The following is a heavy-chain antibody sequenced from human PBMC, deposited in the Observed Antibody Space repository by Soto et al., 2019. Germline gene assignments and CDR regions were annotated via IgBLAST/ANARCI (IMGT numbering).Heavy chain of an antibody. J-gene: IGHJ4*02. Sequence: QVTLKEPGPVLLKPTETLTLTCVVADFSLTNPRMGVSWIRQPPGKALEWLAHILSNDVKSYSTSLSNRLTVSTDTTNRQLALTLTDVDPEDTATYYCARLSAFVLTASYSLESWGQGTLVTVSS. CDR2: ILSNDVK. CDR1: DFSLTNPRMG. V-gene: IGHV2-26*01. CDR3: ARLSAFVLTASYSLES. D-gene: IGHD2-21*02.